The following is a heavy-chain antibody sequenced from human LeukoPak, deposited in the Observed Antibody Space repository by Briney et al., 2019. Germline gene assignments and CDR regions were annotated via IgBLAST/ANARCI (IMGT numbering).Heavy chain of an antibody. V-gene: IGHV4-34*01. CDR2: INHSGST. Sequence: SETLSLTCAVYGGSFSGYYWSWIRQPPGKGLEWIGEINHSGSTNYNPSLKSRVTISVDTSKNQFSLKLSSVTAADTAVYYCARDTRRPYYYDSSHAFDIWGQGTMVTVSS. CDR3: ARDTRRPYYYDSSHAFDI. J-gene: IGHJ3*02. CDR1: GGSFSGYY. D-gene: IGHD3-22*01.